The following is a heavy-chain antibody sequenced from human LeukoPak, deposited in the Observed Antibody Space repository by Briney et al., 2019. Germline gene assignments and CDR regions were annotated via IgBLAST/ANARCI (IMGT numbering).Heavy chain of an antibody. D-gene: IGHD3-10*01. Sequence: ASVKVSCKASGYTFTSYDINWVRQATGQGLEWMGWMNPNSGNTGYAQKFQGRVTMTRNTSISTAYMELSSLRSEDTAVYYCARVLWFGESPNYYYYYGMDVWGQGTTVTVSS. V-gene: IGHV1-8*01. J-gene: IGHJ6*02. CDR2: MNPNSGNT. CDR3: ARVLWFGESPNYYYYYGMDV. CDR1: GYTFTSYD.